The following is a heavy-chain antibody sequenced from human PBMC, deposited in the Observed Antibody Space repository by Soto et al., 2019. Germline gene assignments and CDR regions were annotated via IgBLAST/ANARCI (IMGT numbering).Heavy chain of an antibody. CDR1: GGSITSSSHF. CDR3: AGQTFTPAAASYGRSNWFDP. CDR2: IYFTGNT. D-gene: IGHD2-2*01. V-gene: IGHV4-39*01. J-gene: IGHJ5*02. Sequence: KPSETLSLTCSASGGSITSSSHFWGWVRQPPGKGLEWIGTIYFTGNTYYTPSLKSRLTMSIDTSKNEFSLRLNSVTAADTAVYYCAGQTFTPAAASYGRSNWFDPWGPGTLVTVSS.